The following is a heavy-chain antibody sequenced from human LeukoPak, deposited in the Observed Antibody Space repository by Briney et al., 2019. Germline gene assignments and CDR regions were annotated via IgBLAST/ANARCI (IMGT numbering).Heavy chain of an antibody. J-gene: IGHJ4*02. D-gene: IGHD2-2*02. V-gene: IGHV3-23*01. CDR2: ISGSGGST. CDR3: AKDRYQLLYSYFDY. CDR1: GFTFSSYA. Sequence: GGSLGLSCAASGFTFSSYAMSWVRQAPGKGLEWVSAISGSGGSTYYADSVKGRFTISRDNSKNTLYLQMNSLRAEDTAVCYCAKDRYQLLYSYFDYWGQGTLVTVSS.